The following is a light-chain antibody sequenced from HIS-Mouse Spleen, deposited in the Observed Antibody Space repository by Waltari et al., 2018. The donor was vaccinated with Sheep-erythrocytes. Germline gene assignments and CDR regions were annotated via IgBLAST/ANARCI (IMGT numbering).Light chain of an antibody. CDR3: SSYTSSSTWV. V-gene: IGLV2-14*01. J-gene: IGLJ3*02. CDR2: EVS. Sequence: QSALTQPASVSGSPGQSITISCTGTSSDVGGYNYVSWYQQHPGKARKLMNYEVSNRPSGVSNRFSGSKSCNTASLTISGLQAEDEADYYCSSYTSSSTWVFGGGTKLTVL. CDR1: SSDVGGYNY.